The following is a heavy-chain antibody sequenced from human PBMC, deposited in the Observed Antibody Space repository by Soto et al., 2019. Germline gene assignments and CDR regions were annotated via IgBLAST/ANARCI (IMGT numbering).Heavy chain of an antibody. CDR3: ASLLYPVLRFLDPVYCFDY. CDR1: GGPISSSSYY. J-gene: IGHJ4*02. V-gene: IGHV4-39*01. Sequence: SETLSLTCTVSGGPISSSSYYWGWIRQPPGKGLEWIGSIYYSGSTYYNPSLKSRVTISVDTSKNQFSLKLSSVTAADTAVYYCASLLYPVLRFLDPVYCFDYWGQGTLVTVSS. D-gene: IGHD3-3*01. CDR2: IYYSGST.